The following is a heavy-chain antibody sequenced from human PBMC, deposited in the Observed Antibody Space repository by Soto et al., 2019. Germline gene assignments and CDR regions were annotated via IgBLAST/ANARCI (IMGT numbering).Heavy chain of an antibody. J-gene: IGHJ6*03. CDR3: ARQGSTGKGQYYYYYMDV. Sequence: GESLKISCKGSGYSFTSYWFGWVRQMPGKGLEWMGIIYPGDSDTRYSPSFQGQVTISADKSISTAYLQWSSLKASDTAMYYCARQGSTGKGQYYYYYMDVWGKGTTVTVSS. D-gene: IGHD1-1*01. CDR1: GYSFTSYW. CDR2: IYPGDSDT. V-gene: IGHV5-51*01.